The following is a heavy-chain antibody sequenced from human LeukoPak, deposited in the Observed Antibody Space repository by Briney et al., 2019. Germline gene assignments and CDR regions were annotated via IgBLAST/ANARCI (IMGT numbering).Heavy chain of an antibody. CDR1: GFTFSSYE. D-gene: IGHD1-26*01. CDR3: ARTRTTVGATARVEKVYYFDY. CDR2: ISSSGSTI. Sequence: PGGSLRLSCAASGFTFSSYEMNWVRQAPGKGLEWVSYISSSGSTIYYADSVKGRFTISRDNAKNSLYLQMNSLRAEDTAVYYCARTRTTVGATARVEKVYYFDYWGQGTLVTVSS. J-gene: IGHJ4*02. V-gene: IGHV3-48*03.